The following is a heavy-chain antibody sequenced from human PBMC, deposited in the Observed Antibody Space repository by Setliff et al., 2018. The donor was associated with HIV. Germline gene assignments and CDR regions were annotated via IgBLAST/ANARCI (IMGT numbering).Heavy chain of an antibody. V-gene: IGHV1-2*02. CDR1: GYTFTDHN. D-gene: IGHD2-15*01. CDR2: INPKSGDT. J-gene: IGHJ4*02. Sequence: ASVKVSCKTSGYTFTDHNIHWVRQAPGQGLEWMGWINPKSGDTTYAQRLQGRVTMTRDTSINTAYMELNRLLYDDPALYYCVKGAGGYYDFWSQGTLVTVSS. CDR3: VKGAGGYYDF.